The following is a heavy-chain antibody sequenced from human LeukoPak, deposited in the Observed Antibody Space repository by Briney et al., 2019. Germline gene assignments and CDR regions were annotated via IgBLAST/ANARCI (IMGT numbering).Heavy chain of an antibody. D-gene: IGHD6-19*01. Sequence: ASVKVSCKASGYTFTSYYMHWVRQAPGQGLEWMGIINPSGGSTNYAQKFQGRVPMTRDTSTSTVYMELSSLGSEDTAVYYCARDLNSGWYQVDYWGQGTLVTVSS. J-gene: IGHJ4*02. V-gene: IGHV1-46*01. CDR1: GYTFTSYY. CDR2: INPSGGST. CDR3: ARDLNSGWYQVDY.